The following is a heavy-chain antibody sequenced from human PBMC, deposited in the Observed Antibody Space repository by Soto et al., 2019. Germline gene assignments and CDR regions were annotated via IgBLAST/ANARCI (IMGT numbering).Heavy chain of an antibody. Sequence: GASVKVSCKASGYTFNSYGVSWVRQAPGQGLEWMGWISAYNGNKNYAQKVQGRVTMTTDTSTSTVYMELSSLRSEDTAVYYCARDQGIRFSVRGMDVWGQGTPVTLSS. V-gene: IGHV1-18*01. CDR2: ISAYNGNK. D-gene: IGHD3-3*01. CDR1: GYTFNSYG. CDR3: ARDQGIRFSVRGMDV. J-gene: IGHJ6*02.